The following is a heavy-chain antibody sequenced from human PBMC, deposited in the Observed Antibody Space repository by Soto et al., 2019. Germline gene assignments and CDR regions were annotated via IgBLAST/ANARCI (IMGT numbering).Heavy chain of an antibody. D-gene: IGHD5-12*01. Sequence: GGSNKCKASLSAQQAPGQGLEWMGGIIPIFGTANYAQKFQGRVTITADESTSTAYMELSSLRSEDTAVYYCAREDGYNCAFDPWGQGTFVYVSS. J-gene: IGHJ5*02. CDR1: GGSNKCKA. CDR3: AREDGYNCAFDP. CDR2: IIPIFGTA. V-gene: IGHV1-69*01.